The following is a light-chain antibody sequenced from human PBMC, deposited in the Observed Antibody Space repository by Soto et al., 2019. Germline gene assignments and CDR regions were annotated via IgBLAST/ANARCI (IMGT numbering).Light chain of an antibody. CDR2: STS. V-gene: IGLV7-43*01. CDR1: TGAVTSGYY. J-gene: IGLJ2*01. Sequence: QAVVTQEPSLTVSPGGTVTLTCASSTGAVTSGYYPNWFQQKPGQAPRALIYSTSNTHSWTPARVSGSLLGGKAALTLSGVQPEYEAEYYCLLYYGGAYVVFGGGAKLTVL. CDR3: LLYYGGAYVV.